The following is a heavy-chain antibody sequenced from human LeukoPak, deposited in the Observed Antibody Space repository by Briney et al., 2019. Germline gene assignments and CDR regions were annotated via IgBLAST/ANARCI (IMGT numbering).Heavy chain of an antibody. CDR3: ARHYDLWSGYNY. CDR1: GGSINSNYW. V-gene: IGHV4-4*02. CDR2: IYHTGSV. D-gene: IGHD3-3*01. J-gene: IGHJ4*02. Sequence: PSGTLSLTCAVSGGSINSNYWWTWVRQSPGKGLEWIGEIYHTGSVNYNLSPESRVTISRDRSKNQFSLMLRSVTAADTAVYYCARHYDLWSGYNYWGQGLLVTVSS.